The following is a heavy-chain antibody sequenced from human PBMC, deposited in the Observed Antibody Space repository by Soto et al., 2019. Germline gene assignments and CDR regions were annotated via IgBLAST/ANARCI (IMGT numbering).Heavy chain of an antibody. D-gene: IGHD3-3*01. CDR3: ASARRYYDFWSGYPIDYYYYGMDV. V-gene: IGHV3-13*01. CDR2: IGTAGDT. J-gene: IGHJ6*02. Sequence: GGSLRLSCAASGFTFSSYDMHWVRQATGKGLEWVSAIGTAGDTCYPGSVKGRFTISRENAKNSLYLQMNSLRAEDTAVYYCASARRYYDFWSGYPIDYYYYGMDVWGQGTTVTVSS. CDR1: GFTFSSYD.